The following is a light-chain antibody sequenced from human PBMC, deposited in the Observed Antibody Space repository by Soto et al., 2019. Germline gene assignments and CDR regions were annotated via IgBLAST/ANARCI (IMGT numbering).Light chain of an antibody. V-gene: IGKV1-12*01. CDR3: LQADISQLT. J-gene: IGKJ4*01. CDR2: ATS. Sequence: DIQMTQFPSSVSASVGDRVTITCRASQPLGAWLAWYQQKPGKAPKLLIYATSTLETGVPSRFSGCGSGTPFTLTIGSLQPEDFATYLCLQADISQLTFGGGTRVEIK. CDR1: QPLGAW.